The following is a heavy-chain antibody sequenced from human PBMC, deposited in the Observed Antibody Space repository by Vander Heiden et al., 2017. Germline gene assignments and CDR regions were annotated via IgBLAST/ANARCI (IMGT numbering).Heavy chain of an antibody. CDR3: ERLSSSSGWSFDY. J-gene: IGHJ4*02. CDR1: GGSISSSSYY. V-gene: IGHV4-39*01. CDR2: IYYSGST. Sequence: KPSETLSLTCTVSGGSISSSSYYWGWIRQPPGKGLEWIGSIYYSGSTYYNPSLKSRVTISVDTSKNQFSLKLSSVTAADTAVYYCERLSSSSGWSFDYWGQGTLVTVSS. D-gene: IGHD6-19*01.